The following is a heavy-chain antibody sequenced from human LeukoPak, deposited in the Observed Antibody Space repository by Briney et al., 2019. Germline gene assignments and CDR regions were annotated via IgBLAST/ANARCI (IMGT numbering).Heavy chain of an antibody. D-gene: IGHD2-2*01. CDR1: SDSISSSY. Sequence: SETLSLTCTVSSDSISSSYWSWIRQPPGKGLEWIGEINHSGSTNYNPSLKSRVTISVDTSKNQFSLKLSSVTAADTAVYYCARGRGIVVVPAAKRHIPGYYFDYWGQGTLVTVSS. J-gene: IGHJ4*02. V-gene: IGHV4-34*01. CDR2: INHSGST. CDR3: ARGRGIVVVPAAKRHIPGYYFDY.